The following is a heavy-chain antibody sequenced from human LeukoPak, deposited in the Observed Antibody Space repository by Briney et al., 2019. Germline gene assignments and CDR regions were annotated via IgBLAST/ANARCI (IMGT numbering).Heavy chain of an antibody. J-gene: IGHJ3*02. D-gene: IGHD3-10*01. CDR1: GYTFTSYG. V-gene: IGHV1-18*04. Sequence: ASVKVSCKASGYTFTSYGISWVRQAPGQGLEWMGWISAYNGNTNYAQKLQGRVTMTTDTSTSTAYMELRSLRSDDTAVYYCARDGPPVVRGVITAFDIWGQGTMVTVSS. CDR2: ISAYNGNT. CDR3: ARDGPPVVRGVITAFDI.